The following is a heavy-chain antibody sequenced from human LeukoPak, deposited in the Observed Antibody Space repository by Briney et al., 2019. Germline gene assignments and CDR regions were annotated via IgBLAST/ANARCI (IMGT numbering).Heavy chain of an antibody. CDR1: GGSISSYY. CDR2: IYYSGST. J-gene: IGHJ5*02. CDR3: AREMNLGYCSGGSCYNWFDP. V-gene: IGHV4-59*01. D-gene: IGHD2-15*01. Sequence: PSETLSLTCTVSGGSISSYYWSWIRQPPGKGLEWIGYIYYSGSTNYNPSLKSRVTISVDTSKNQFSLKLSSVTAADTAVYYCAREMNLGYCSGGSCYNWFDPWGQGTLVTVS.